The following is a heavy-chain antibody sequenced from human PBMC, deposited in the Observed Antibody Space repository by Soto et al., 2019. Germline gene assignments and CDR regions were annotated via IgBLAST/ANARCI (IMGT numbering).Heavy chain of an antibody. V-gene: IGHV4-59*01. Sequence: QVQLQESGPGLVKPSETLSLTCTVSAGSISSYYWSWIRQPPGKGLEWIGYIYYSGSTNYSPSLKDRVTRSVDMSKSQFSLKLSSVTAADTAVYYCARSDGRYWGQGTLVTVSS. CDR1: AGSISSYY. CDR3: ARSDGRY. CDR2: IYYSGST. J-gene: IGHJ4*02.